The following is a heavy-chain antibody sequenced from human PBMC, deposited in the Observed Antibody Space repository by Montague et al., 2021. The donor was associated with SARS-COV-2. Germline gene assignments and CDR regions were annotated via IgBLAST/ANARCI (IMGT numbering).Heavy chain of an antibody. D-gene: IGHD6-19*01. CDR3: ASQPIPVTGSGEFDY. V-gene: IGHV4-39*01. CDR2: IFYSGST. CDR1: VSSISSETHY. Sequence: SETLSLTCTVSVSSISSETHYWGWIRQPPGKGLEWIGSIFYSGSTYYNSSLKSRVSISVDTSKNQFSLRLRSVTAADTAVYYCASQPIPVTGSGEFDYWGPGTLVTVSS. J-gene: IGHJ4*02.